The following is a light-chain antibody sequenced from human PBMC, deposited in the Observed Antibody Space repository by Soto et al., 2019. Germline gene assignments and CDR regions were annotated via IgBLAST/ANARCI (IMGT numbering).Light chain of an antibody. Sequence: EIVLTQSPGTLSLSPGERATLSCRASQSVSSSYLAWYQQKPGQAPRLLIYGASSRATGIPDRFGGSGSGTDFTLTISRLEPEDFALYYCQQYSASPRTFGPGTKVDIK. CDR1: QSVSSSY. V-gene: IGKV3-20*01. CDR2: GAS. CDR3: QQYSASPRT. J-gene: IGKJ3*01.